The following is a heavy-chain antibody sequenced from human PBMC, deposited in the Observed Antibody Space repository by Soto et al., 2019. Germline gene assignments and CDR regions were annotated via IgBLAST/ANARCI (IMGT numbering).Heavy chain of an antibody. Sequence: EVQLVESGGGLVQPGGSLRLSCAASGFTFSYYWMHWVRQAPGKGLVWVSRINGDGSRTSYADSVKGRFTMSRDNAKNTLSLQMNSLRAEDTAVYYCATWRDSREVYHYYGMDVWGQGTTVTVSS. V-gene: IGHV3-74*01. CDR3: ATWRDSREVYHYYGMDV. D-gene: IGHD2-21*02. CDR2: INGDGSRT. J-gene: IGHJ6*02. CDR1: GFTFSYYW.